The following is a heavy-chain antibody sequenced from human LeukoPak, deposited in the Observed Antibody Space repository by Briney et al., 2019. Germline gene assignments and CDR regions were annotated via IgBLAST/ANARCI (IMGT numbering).Heavy chain of an antibody. D-gene: IGHD4-11*01. CDR3: ARVAVTTWDFDY. CDR1: GFTFSSYW. Sequence: GGSLRLYCAASGFTFSSYWLHWLRQAPGKGLVWVSRINSDGSSTSHADSVKGRFTISRDNAKNTLCLQMNSLRDEDTAVYYCARVAVTTWDFDYWGQGTLVTVSS. V-gene: IGHV3-74*01. CDR2: INSDGSST. J-gene: IGHJ4*02.